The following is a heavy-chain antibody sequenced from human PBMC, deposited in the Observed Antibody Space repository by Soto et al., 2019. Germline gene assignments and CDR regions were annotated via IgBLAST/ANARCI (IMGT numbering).Heavy chain of an antibody. Sequence: PGGSLRPSFAASGFTFSSYSMNWVRQAPGKGLEWVSYIIISTSAIYYADPLKARFTISRDNDKNSLYLQMISLRDADIAVYYCAREHWNYVALDYWGQGTLVTVSS. CDR2: IIISTSAI. CDR1: GFTFSSYS. CDR3: AREHWNYVALDY. J-gene: IGHJ4*02. D-gene: IGHD1-7*01. V-gene: IGHV3-48*02.